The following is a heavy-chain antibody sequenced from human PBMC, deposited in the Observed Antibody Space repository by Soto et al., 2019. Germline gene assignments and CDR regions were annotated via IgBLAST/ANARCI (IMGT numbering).Heavy chain of an antibody. V-gene: IGHV4-59*08. CDR1: GGSISSYY. CDR3: ARRSLTGYGSGSHIYGMDV. CDR2: IYYSGST. D-gene: IGHD3-10*01. J-gene: IGHJ6*02. Sequence: SETLSLTCTVSGGSISSYYWSWIRQPPGKGLEWIGYIYYSGSTNYNPSLKSPVTISVDTSKNQFSLKLSSVTAADTAVYYCARRSLTGYGSGSHIYGMDVWGQGTTVTVSS.